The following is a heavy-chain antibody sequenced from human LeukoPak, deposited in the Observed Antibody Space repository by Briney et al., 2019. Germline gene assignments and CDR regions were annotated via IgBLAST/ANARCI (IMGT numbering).Heavy chain of an antibody. CDR1: GGTFSSYA. V-gene: IGHV1-69*13. Sequence: GASVKVSCKASGGTFSSYAISWVRQAPGQGLEWMGGIIPMIGTANYAEKFPGRVTITADESTSTAYMELSSLRSEDTAVYYCARDSDSNYYDSRGYFGPKYFHYWGQGTLVTVSS. CDR2: IIPMIGTA. CDR3: ARDSDSNYYDSRGYFGPKYFHY. J-gene: IGHJ4*02. D-gene: IGHD3-22*01.